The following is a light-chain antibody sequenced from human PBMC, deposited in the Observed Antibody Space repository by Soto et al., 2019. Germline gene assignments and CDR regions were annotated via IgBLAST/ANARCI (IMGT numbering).Light chain of an antibody. V-gene: IGLV2-14*01. Sequence: QSALTQPASVSGSPGPSITISCTGTSSDFGGYNYVSWYQQHPVKAPKLMIYDVTNRPSGVSDRFSGSKSGNTASLTISGLQAEDEADYYCSSYTSSSTPYVFGTGTKVPVL. J-gene: IGLJ1*01. CDR2: DVT. CDR3: SSYTSSSTPYV. CDR1: SSDFGGYNY.